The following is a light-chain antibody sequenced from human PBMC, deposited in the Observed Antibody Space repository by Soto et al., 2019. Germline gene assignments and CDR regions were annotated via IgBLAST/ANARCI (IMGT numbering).Light chain of an antibody. J-gene: IGLJ2*01. CDR3: QVWDSSSDHPVV. CDR2: YDS. CDR1: NIGSKS. V-gene: IGLV3-21*04. Sequence: SYELTQPPSVSVAPGKTARITCGGNNIGSKSVHWYQQKPGQAPVLVIYYDSDRPLGIPERFSGSNSGNTATLTISRVEAGDEADYYCQVWDSSSDHPVVFGGGTKVTVL.